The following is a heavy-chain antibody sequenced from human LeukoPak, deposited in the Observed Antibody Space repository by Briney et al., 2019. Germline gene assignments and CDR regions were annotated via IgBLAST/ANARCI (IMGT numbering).Heavy chain of an antibody. CDR3: ARSGSDFDC. D-gene: IGHD1-26*01. CDR2: IKQDGSEK. J-gene: IGHJ4*02. Sequence: GGSLRLSCAASGFTFSSYWMSWVRQAPGKGLEWVASIKQDGSEKNYVDSVKGRFTISRDNAKNSQYLQINSLRVEDTAVYYCARSGSDFDCWGQGTLVSVSS. CDR1: GFTFSSYW. V-gene: IGHV3-7*01.